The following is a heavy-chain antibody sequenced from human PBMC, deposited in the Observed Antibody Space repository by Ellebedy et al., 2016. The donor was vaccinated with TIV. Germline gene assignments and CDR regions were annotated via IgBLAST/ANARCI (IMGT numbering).Heavy chain of an antibody. D-gene: IGHD3-10*01. V-gene: IGHV4-4*02. CDR1: GGSISSSNW. J-gene: IGHJ4*02. CDR2: IIHSGST. Sequence: MPSETLSLTCAVSGGSISSSNWWSWVRQPPGKGLEWIGEIIHSGSTNYIPSLKSRVTISVDESKNQFSLKLSSVTAAATAVYYGARGSRGYGSQGDYWGLGTLVTVSS. CDR3: ARGSRGYGSQGDY.